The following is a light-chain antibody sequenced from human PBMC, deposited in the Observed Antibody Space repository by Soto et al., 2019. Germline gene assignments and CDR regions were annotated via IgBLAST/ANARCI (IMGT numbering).Light chain of an antibody. CDR3: QQFNNYPRT. V-gene: IGKV1-9*01. CDR1: QGISTY. Sequence: DIQVTQSPSFLSASVGARVTITCRARQGISTYLAWYQQKPGSAPKLLIYTASTLHSGVPSRFSGSGSGTEFTLAISSLQPEDFATYYCQQFNNYPRTFGQGTKLEIK. CDR2: TAS. J-gene: IGKJ2*01.